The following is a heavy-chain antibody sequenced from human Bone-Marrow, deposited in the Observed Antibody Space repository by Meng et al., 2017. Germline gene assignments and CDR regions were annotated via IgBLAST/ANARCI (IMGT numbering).Heavy chain of an antibody. CDR1: GGSFSGYN. Sequence: QVQLQQLGVGRLKPWETLSLTYAVYGGSFSGYNSSWIRQPPGKGLEWIGEINHSESTNYNPSLKRRVTISVDTSKNQFSLKLSSVTAADTAVYYCARDGGYWGQGTLVTVSS. CDR3: ARDGGY. CDR2: INHSEST. J-gene: IGHJ4*02. V-gene: IGHV4-34*01. D-gene: IGHD3-16*01.